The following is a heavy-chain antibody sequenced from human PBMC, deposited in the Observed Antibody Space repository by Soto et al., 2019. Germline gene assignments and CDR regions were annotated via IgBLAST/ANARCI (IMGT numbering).Heavy chain of an antibody. CDR1: GYTFTGYY. CDR3: ANPVAMATYYYYYYGMDV. Sequence: ASVKFGCKASGYTFTGYYMHWVRHAPGQGLDWMGWINPNSGGTNYAQKFQGSVAMTRDTSISTGYTELTRLRSDDTDVYYCANPVAMATYYYYYYGMDVWGQGSTVTV. J-gene: IGHJ6*02. CDR2: INPNSGGT. D-gene: IGHD5-12*01. V-gene: IGHV1-2*02.